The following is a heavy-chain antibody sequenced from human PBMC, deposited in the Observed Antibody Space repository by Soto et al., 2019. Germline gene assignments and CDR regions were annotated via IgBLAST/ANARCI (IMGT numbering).Heavy chain of an antibody. CDR2: IYYSGST. V-gene: IGHV4-31*03. D-gene: IGHD5-12*01. J-gene: IGHJ6*02. CDR3: AASCVACGGFNYYGMDV. CDR1: GGSISSGGYY. Sequence: QVQLQESGPGLVKPSQTLSLTCTVSGGSISSGGYYWSWIRQHPGKGLEWIGYIYYSGSTYYNPSLKSRVTISVNTSKNQFSLKLSSVTAADTAVYYCAASCVACGGFNYYGMDVWGQGTTVTVSS.